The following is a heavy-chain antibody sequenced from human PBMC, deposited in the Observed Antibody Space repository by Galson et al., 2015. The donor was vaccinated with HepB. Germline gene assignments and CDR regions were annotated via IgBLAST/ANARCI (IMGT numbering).Heavy chain of an antibody. Sequence: SLKVSCKASGYTFTGYYMHWVRQAPGQGLEWMGWINPNSGGTNYAQKFQGRVTMTRDTSISTAYMELSRLRSDDTAVYYCARATFDGGNYFDYWGQGTLVTVSS. CDR2: INPNSGGT. J-gene: IGHJ4*02. D-gene: IGHD3-9*01. V-gene: IGHV1-2*02. CDR1: GYTFTGYY. CDR3: ARATFDGGNYFDY.